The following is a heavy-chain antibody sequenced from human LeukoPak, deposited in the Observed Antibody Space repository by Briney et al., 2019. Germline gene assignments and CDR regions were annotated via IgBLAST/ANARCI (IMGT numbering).Heavy chain of an antibody. CDR1: GYRFASYW. J-gene: IGHJ4*02. Sequence: GESLKISCKGSGYRFASYWIGWVRQMPGKGLESMGLIYPDDSDTRYSPSFQGQVTISADKSISTAYLQWSSLKASDTAMYYCAIGGDSTTSCYRCFDYWGQGTLVTVSS. V-gene: IGHV5-51*01. CDR2: IYPDDSDT. D-gene: IGHD2-2*02. CDR3: AIGGDSTTSCYRCFDY.